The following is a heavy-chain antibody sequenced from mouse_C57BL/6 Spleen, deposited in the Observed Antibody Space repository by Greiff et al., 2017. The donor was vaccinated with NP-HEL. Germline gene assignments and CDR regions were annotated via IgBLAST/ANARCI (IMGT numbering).Heavy chain of an antibody. CDR3: ARRGDSYFDY. D-gene: IGHD3-3*01. CDR1: GYTFTDYY. V-gene: IGHV1-19*01. Sequence: VQLQQSGPVLVKPGASVKMSCKASGYTFTDYYMNWVKQSHGKSLEWIGVINPYNGGTSYNQKFKGKATLTVDKSSSTAYMELNSLTSEDSAVYYCARRGDSYFDYWGQGTTLTVSS. CDR2: INPYNGGT. J-gene: IGHJ2*01.